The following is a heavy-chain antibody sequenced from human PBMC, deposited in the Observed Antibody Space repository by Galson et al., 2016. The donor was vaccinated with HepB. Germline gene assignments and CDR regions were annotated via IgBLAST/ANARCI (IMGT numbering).Heavy chain of an antibody. J-gene: IGHJ3*02. CDR2: IDPSDSNI. D-gene: IGHD6-13*01. V-gene: IGHV5-10-1*01. CDR1: RYSFTSYW. Sequence: QSGAEVKKPGESLRISCKGSRYSFTSYWISWVRQMPGKGLEWMGRIDPSDSNINYSQSFQGHVTISTDKSISTAYLQWSSLKASDTAMYYCARHDSSTWYSAFDIWGQGTMVTVSS. CDR3: ARHDSSTWYSAFDI.